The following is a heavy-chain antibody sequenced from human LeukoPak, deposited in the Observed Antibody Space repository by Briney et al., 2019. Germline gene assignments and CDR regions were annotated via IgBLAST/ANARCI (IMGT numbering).Heavy chain of an antibody. CDR3: ATAWVAAAANWFDP. CDR1: GGTFSSYA. J-gene: IGHJ5*02. D-gene: IGHD6-13*01. CDR2: IIPILGTA. V-gene: IGHV1-69*10. Sequence: SVKVSCKASGGTFSSYAISWVRQAPGQGLEWMGGIIPILGTANYAQKFQGRVTMTEDTSTDTAYMELSSLRSEDTAVYYCATAWVAAAANWFDPWGQGTLVTVSS.